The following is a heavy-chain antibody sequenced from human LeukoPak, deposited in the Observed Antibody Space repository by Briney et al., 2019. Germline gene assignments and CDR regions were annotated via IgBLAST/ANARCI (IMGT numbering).Heavy chain of an antibody. D-gene: IGHD2-8*02. Sequence: PSETLSLTCTVSGGSISSGSYYWSWIRQPPGKGLEWIGHISYSGSTRYNSSLNSRVTISVDTSKNQFSLKLTSVTAADTAVYYCARFTGTYLAYWGQGTLVTVSS. CDR2: ISYSGST. CDR1: GGSISSGSYY. V-gene: IGHV4-61*01. CDR3: ARFTGTYLAY. J-gene: IGHJ4*02.